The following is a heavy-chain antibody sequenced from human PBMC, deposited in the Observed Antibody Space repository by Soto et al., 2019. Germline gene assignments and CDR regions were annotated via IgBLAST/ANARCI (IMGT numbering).Heavy chain of an antibody. V-gene: IGHV4-30-4*01. D-gene: IGHD2-8*01. CDR3: GRGMVPGNWFDP. CDR2: IYYSGST. J-gene: IGHJ5*02. Sequence: QVQLQESGPGLVKPSQTLSLTCTVSGGSISSGDYYWSWIRQPPGKGLEWIGYIYYSGSTYYNPSLKSRVTLSVDTSKNQFCLKLSSVTAADTAGYYWGRGMVPGNWFDPWGQGTLVTVSS. CDR1: GGSISSGDYY.